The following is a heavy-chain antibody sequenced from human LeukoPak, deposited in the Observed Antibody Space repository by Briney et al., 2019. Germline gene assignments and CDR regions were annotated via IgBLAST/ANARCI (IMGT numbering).Heavy chain of an antibody. CDR2: INPNSGGT. V-gene: IGHV1-2*02. CDR1: GYTFTGYY. Sequence: GASVKVSCKASGYTFTGYYMHWVRQAPGQGLEWMGWINPNSGGTNYAQKFQGRVTMTRDTSISTAYMELSRLRSDDTAVYYCARGFRYGDAHYYYYMDVWGKGTTVTISS. CDR3: ARGFRYGDAHYYYYMDV. D-gene: IGHD4-17*01. J-gene: IGHJ6*03.